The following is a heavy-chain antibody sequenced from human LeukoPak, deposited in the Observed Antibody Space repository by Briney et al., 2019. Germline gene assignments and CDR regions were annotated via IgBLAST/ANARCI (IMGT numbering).Heavy chain of an antibody. Sequence: GGSLRLSCAASGFSFHDHTMNWVRQVPGKGLEWVSLISSDSGSIYYADSVKGRFTISRDNSKSSLYLQMNSLRTEDTALYYCAREDGGWLLIDNWGQGTLVTVSS. J-gene: IGHJ4*02. V-gene: IGHV3-43*01. CDR1: GFSFHDHT. CDR2: ISSDSGSI. D-gene: IGHD2-15*01. CDR3: AREDGGWLLIDN.